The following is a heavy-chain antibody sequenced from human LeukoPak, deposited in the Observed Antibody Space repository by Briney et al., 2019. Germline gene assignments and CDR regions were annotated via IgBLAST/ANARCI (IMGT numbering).Heavy chain of an antibody. CDR3: ARDIVVVVAATPLYYYGMDV. CDR1: GYTFTSYG. CDR2: ISAYNGNT. V-gene: IGHV1-18*01. D-gene: IGHD2-15*01. J-gene: IGHJ6*02. Sequence: GASVKVSCKASGYTFTSYGISWVRQAPGQGLEWMGWISAYNGNTNYAQKLQGRVTITADESTSTAYMELSSLRSEDTAVYYCARDIVVVVAATPLYYYGMDVWGQGTTVTVSS.